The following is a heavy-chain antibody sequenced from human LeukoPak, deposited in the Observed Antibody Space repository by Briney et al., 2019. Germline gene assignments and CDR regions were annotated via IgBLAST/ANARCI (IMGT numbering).Heavy chain of an antibody. Sequence: ASVKVSCKASGGTFSSYAISWVRQAPGQGLEWMGGIIPIFGTANYAQKFQGRVTITADESTSTAYMELSSLRSEDTAVYYCARSTTLKLPFLQYNWFDPWGQGTLVTVSS. V-gene: IGHV1-69*13. J-gene: IGHJ5*02. D-gene: IGHD3-3*01. CDR2: IIPIFGTA. CDR3: ARSTTLKLPFLQYNWFDP. CDR1: GGTFSSYA.